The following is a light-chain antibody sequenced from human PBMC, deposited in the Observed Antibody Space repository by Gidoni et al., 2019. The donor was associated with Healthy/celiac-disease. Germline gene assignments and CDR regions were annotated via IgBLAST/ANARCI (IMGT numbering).Light chain of an antibody. Sequence: DIVMTQSPDSLAVSLGESATINCKSSQSVLYSSNNKNYLAWYQQKPGQPPKLLIYWASTRESGVPDLFSGSVSGTDFTLTISSLQAEDVAVYYCQQYYSTPRTFXQXTKVEIK. J-gene: IGKJ1*01. CDR3: QQYYSTPRT. CDR2: WAS. CDR1: QSVLYSSNNKNY. V-gene: IGKV4-1*01.